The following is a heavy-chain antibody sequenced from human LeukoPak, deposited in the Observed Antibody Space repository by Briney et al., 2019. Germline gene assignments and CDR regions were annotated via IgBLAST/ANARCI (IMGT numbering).Heavy chain of an antibody. CDR1: GDSISSSYW. D-gene: IGHD6-13*01. V-gene: IGHV4-4*02. Sequence: SETLSLTCAVSGDSISSSYWWSWVRQPPGKGLEWIGEIYHSGGTNYNPSLKSRVSISVDKSKNQFSLRLNSVTAADTAVYYCAREIAATGLDYWGQGTLVTVSS. CDR2: IYHSGGT. CDR3: AREIAATGLDY. J-gene: IGHJ4*02.